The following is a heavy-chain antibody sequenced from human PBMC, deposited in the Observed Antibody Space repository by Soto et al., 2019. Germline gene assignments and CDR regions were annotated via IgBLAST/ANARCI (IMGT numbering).Heavy chain of an antibody. J-gene: IGHJ1*01. V-gene: IGHV3-9*01. CDR3: AKDIAGSGWYSFQH. CDR2: ISWNSGSI. Sequence: DVQLVESGGGLVQPGRSLRLSCAASGFTFDDYAMHWVRQAPGKGLEWVSGISWNSGSIGYADSVKGRFTISRDNAKNSLYLQMNSLRAEDTALYYCAKDIAGSGWYSFQHWGQGTLVTVSS. CDR1: GFTFDDYA. D-gene: IGHD6-19*01.